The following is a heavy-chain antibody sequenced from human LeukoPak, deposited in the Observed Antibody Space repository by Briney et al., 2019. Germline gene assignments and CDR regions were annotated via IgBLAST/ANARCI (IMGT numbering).Heavy chain of an antibody. J-gene: IGHJ6*03. CDR1: GFTFTSSA. CDR2: IVVGSGNT. Sequence: ASVKVSCKASGFTFTSSAVQWVRQARGQRLEWIGWIVVGSGNTNYAQKFQERVTITRDMSTSTAYMELSSLRSEDTAVYYCAAGSSIAPRGLDYYYYYYMDVWGKGTTVTVSS. CDR3: AAGSSIAPRGLDYYYYYYMDV. V-gene: IGHV1-58*01. D-gene: IGHD6-6*01.